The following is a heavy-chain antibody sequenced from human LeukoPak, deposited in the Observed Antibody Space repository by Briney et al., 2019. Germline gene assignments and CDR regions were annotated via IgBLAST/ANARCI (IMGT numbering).Heavy chain of an antibody. D-gene: IGHD3-10*01. CDR2: MNPNSGNT. CDR3: ARGLGGSGSYITDFDY. CDR1: GYTFTSYD. J-gene: IGHJ4*02. Sequence: ASVKVSCKASGYTFTSYDINWVRQATGRGLEWMGWMNPNSGNTGYAQKFQGRVTITRNTSISTAYMELSSLRSEDTAVYYCARGLGGSGSYITDFDYWGQGTLVTVSS. V-gene: IGHV1-8*03.